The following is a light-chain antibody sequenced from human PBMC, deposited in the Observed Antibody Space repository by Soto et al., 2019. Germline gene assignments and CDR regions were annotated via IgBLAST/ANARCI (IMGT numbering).Light chain of an antibody. CDR3: TSYTTSNTWV. J-gene: IGLJ3*02. V-gene: IGLV2-14*03. CDR2: DVT. CDR1: SGDVGGYNY. Sequence: QSALTQPASVSGSPGQSITISCTGTSGDVGGYNYVSWYQQHPGKAPKLMIFDVTNRPSGVSNRFSGSKSGNSASLTISGLQTEDEADYYCTSYTTSNTWVFGGGTKLTVL.